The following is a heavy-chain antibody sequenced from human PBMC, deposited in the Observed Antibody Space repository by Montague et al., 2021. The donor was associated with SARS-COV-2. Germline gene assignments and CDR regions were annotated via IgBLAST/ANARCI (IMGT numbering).Heavy chain of an antibody. CDR2: MHQSGAT. CDR3: AERQGALYHLDI. J-gene: IGHJ4*02. V-gene: IGHV4-34*01. D-gene: IGHD1-1*01. Sequence: SETLSLTCALYGGSFSDYYWSWIRKSPGKGLEWIGEMHQSGATNXIPSRKSRATISVDTPNSHLSLRLNSVTAADTAVYYCAERQGALYHLDIWGQGTLVTVSS. CDR1: GGSFSDYY.